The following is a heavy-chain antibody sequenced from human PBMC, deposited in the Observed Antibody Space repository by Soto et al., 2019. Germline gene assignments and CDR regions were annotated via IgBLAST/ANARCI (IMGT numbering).Heavy chain of an antibody. J-gene: IGHJ5*02. CDR1: GGSFSGYY. Sequence: SETLSLTCAVYGGSFSGYYWSWIRQPPGKGLEWIGEINHSGSTYYNPSLKSRVTISVDTSKNQFSLRLSSVTAADTAVYYCASSGNTYYYDSSGYSNWFDPWGQGTLVTVSS. CDR3: ASSGNTYYYDSSGYSNWFDP. V-gene: IGHV4-34*01. CDR2: INHSGST. D-gene: IGHD3-22*01.